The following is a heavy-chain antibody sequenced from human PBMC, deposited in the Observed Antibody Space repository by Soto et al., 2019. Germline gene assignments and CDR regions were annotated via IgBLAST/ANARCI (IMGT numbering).Heavy chain of an antibody. D-gene: IGHD3-16*02. Sequence: ASETLSLTCSVSGGSISRGDYYWSWIRQPPGKGLEWIGYIYYSGSTSYNPSLKSRVTISVDTSKNHFSLKLSSVTAADTAVYYCARVDYDYVWGSYRYTYWGQGTLVTVS. CDR3: ARVDYDYVWGSYRYTY. J-gene: IGHJ4*02. CDR2: IYYSGST. V-gene: IGHV4-30-4*01. CDR1: GGSISRGDYY.